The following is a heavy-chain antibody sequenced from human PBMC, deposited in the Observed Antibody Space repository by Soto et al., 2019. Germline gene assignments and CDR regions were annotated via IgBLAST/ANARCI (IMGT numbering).Heavy chain of an antibody. V-gene: IGHV1-2*06. J-gene: IGHJ5*02. Sequence: QVQLVQSGAEVTKPWASVKVSCKTSGYTFTDYDITWVRQAPGQGLEWMGRITSHSGATTYAQKFQDRVTMTRDTYIRTANMELSSLRADDTAVYYCVRAIEPAAPLGPWGQGNLVTVSS. CDR3: VRAIEPAAPLGP. D-gene: IGHD1-26*01. CDR2: ITSHSGAT. CDR1: GYTFTDYD.